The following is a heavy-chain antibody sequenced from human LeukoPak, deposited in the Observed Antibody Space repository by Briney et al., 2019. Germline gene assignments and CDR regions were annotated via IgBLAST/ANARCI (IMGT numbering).Heavy chain of an antibody. CDR2: ISSNGGST. CDR3: ARGGCSSTSCYNFDY. CDR1: GFTFSSYA. Sequence: GGSLRLSCAAPGFTFSSYAMHWVRQAPGKGLEYVSAISSNGGSTYYANSVKGRFTISRDNSKNTLYLQMGSLRAEDMAVYYCARGGCSSTSCYNFDYWGQGTLVTVSS. V-gene: IGHV3-64*01. J-gene: IGHJ4*02. D-gene: IGHD2-2*02.